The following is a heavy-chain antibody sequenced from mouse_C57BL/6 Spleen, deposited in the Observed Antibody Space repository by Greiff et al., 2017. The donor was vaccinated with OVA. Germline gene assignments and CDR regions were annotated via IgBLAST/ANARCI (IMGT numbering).Heavy chain of an antibody. J-gene: IGHJ4*01. CDR2: FYPGSGSI. CDR3: ARHEDEDGKGDSYAMDY. Sequence: QVQLQQSGAELVKPGASVKLSCKASGYTFTEYTIHWVKQRSGQGLEWIGWFYPGSGSIKYNEKFKDKATLTADKSSSTVYMELSRLTSEDSAVYFCARHEDEDGKGDSYAMDYWGQGTSVTVSA. CDR1: GYTFTEYT. V-gene: IGHV1-62-2*01. D-gene: IGHD1-1*01.